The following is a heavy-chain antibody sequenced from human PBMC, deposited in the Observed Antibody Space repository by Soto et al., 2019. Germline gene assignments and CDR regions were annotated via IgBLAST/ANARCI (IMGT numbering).Heavy chain of an antibody. J-gene: IGHJ4*02. CDR3: TRQAGDSSGWFF. CDR2: IRDKANSYAT. D-gene: IGHD6-19*01. V-gene: IGHV3-73*01. CDR1: GFTFSGSA. Sequence: EVQLVESGGGLVQPGGSLKLSCAASGFTFSGSAMHWVRQASGKGLEWVGRIRDKANSYATAYAASVKGRFTISRDDSKNTAYLQMNSLKTDDTAVYYCTRQAGDSSGWFFWGQGTLVTVSS.